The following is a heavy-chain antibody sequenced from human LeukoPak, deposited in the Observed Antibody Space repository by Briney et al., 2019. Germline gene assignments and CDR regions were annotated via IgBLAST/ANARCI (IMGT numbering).Heavy chain of an antibody. CDR1: GFTFSSYA. CDR3: ARDWSPGYSSSALAQ. V-gene: IGHV3-23*01. D-gene: IGHD6-13*01. CDR2: ISGSGGTT. J-gene: IGHJ4*02. Sequence: GGSLRLSCAASGFTFSSYAVSWVRQAPGKGLEWVSSISGSGGTTYYADSVKGRFTISRDHSKNTLYLQMNSLRAEDTAVYYCARDWSPGYSSSALAQWGQGTLVTVSS.